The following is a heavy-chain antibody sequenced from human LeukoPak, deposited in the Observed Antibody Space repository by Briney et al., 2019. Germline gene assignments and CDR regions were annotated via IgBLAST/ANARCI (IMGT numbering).Heavy chain of an antibody. CDR1: GGTFSSYA. D-gene: IGHD5-18*01. CDR3: ARDGGYCYGYAY. Sequence: SVKVSCKASGGTFSSYAISWVRQAPGQGLEWMGRIIPIFGTANYAQKFQGRVTITTDESTSTAYMELSSLRSEDTAVYYCARDGGYCYGYAYWGQGTLVTVSS. CDR2: IIPIFGTA. V-gene: IGHV1-69*05. J-gene: IGHJ4*02.